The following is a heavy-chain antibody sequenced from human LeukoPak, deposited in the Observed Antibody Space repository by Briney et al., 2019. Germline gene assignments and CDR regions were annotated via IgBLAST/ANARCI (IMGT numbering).Heavy chain of an antibody. D-gene: IGHD6-19*01. CDR3: ARQPYSSGWYFDY. Sequence: PGGSLRLSCAASRFTLSDYWMNWVRQAPGKGLEWVSYISSSGSTIYYADSVKGRFTISRDNAKNSLYLQMNSLRAEDTAVYYCARQPYSSGWYFDYWGQGTLVTVSS. CDR2: ISSSGSTI. CDR1: RFTLSDYW. J-gene: IGHJ4*02. V-gene: IGHV3-48*04.